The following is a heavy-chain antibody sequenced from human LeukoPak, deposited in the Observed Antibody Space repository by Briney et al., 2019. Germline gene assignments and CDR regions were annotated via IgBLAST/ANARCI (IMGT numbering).Heavy chain of an antibody. CDR3: ARGRGDSGYVFDY. V-gene: IGHV3-21*01. J-gene: IGHJ4*02. CDR1: GFTFSSYG. CDR2: ISSSSSYT. D-gene: IGHD3-22*01. Sequence: GGSLRLSCAASGFTFSSYGMHWVRQAPGKGLEWVSSISSSSSYTYYADSVKGRFTISRDNAKNSLYLQMNSLRAEDTAVYYCARGRGDSGYVFDYWGQGTLVTVSS.